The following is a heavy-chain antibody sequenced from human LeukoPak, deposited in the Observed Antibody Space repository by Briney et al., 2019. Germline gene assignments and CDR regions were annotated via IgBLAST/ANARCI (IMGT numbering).Heavy chain of an antibody. V-gene: IGHV4-59*01. J-gene: IGHJ4*02. D-gene: IGHD3-16*01. Sequence: SETLSLTCTVAGGSISSYYWSWIRQPPGKGLEWIGYIYYSGSTNYNPSLKSRVTISVDTSKNQFSLKLSSVTAADTAVYYCARGDPLDYWGQGTLVTVSS. CDR3: ARGDPLDY. CDR1: GGSISSYY. CDR2: IYYSGST.